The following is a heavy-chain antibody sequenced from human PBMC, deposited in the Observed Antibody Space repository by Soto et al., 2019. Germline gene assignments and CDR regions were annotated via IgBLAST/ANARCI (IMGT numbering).Heavy chain of an antibody. CDR2: IYHTGST. D-gene: IGHD3-22*01. CDR1: GGSFSSSNW. J-gene: IGHJ3*02. V-gene: IGHV4-4*02. Sequence: QVQLQESGPGLVKPSGTLSLTCAVSGGSFSSSNWWRWCRRPPGKVLEGIGEIYHTGSTNYNPPRRSRVTLSVDKCETQSALTLSSVPAAATAVYYCASALYYYDSSGRTPSDFDIWGQGTLVTVSS. CDR3: ASALYYYDSSGRTPSDFDI.